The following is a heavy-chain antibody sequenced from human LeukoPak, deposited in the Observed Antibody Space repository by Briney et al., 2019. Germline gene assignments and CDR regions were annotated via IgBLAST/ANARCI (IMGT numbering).Heavy chain of an antibody. V-gene: IGHV1-46*01. Sequence: GASVKVSCRAPGYTFTSYYMHWVRQAPGQGLEWVGIINPSGGSTSYAQKFQGRVTMTRDMSTSTVYMELSSLRSEDTAVYYCAREDIVVVPAAIHYYYYMDVWGKGTTVTVSS. CDR1: GYTFTSYY. CDR2: INPSGGST. CDR3: AREDIVVVPAAIHYYYYMDV. D-gene: IGHD2-2*02. J-gene: IGHJ6*03.